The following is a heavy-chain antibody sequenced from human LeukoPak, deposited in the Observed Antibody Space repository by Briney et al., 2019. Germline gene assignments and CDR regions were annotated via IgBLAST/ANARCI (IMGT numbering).Heavy chain of an antibody. V-gene: IGHV4-4*02. D-gene: IGHD3-16*02. Sequence: GSLRLSCAASGFTFSNVWMSWVRQAPGKGLEWVGEIYHSGSTNYNPSLKSRVTISVDKSKNQFSLKLSSVTAADTAVCYCARALNDYVWGSYRYTAFDIWGQGTMVTVSS. CDR2: IYHSGST. CDR1: GFTFSNVW. CDR3: ARALNDYVWGSYRYTAFDI. J-gene: IGHJ3*02.